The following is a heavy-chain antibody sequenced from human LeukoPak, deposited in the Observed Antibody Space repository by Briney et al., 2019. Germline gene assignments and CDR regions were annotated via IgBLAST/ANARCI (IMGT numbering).Heavy chain of an antibody. CDR3: AKAEHCTSTTCYVMGRLDY. CDR1: GFTFSSYS. Sequence: PGGSLRLSCAASGFTFSSYSMSWVRQAPGKGLEWVSSISGSGTSTYCADSVKGRFTISRDNSKNTVYLQINSLRGEDTATYYCAKAEHCTSTTCYVMGRLDYWGQGTLVTVSS. V-gene: IGHV3-23*01. CDR2: ISGSGTST. J-gene: IGHJ4*02. D-gene: IGHD2-2*01.